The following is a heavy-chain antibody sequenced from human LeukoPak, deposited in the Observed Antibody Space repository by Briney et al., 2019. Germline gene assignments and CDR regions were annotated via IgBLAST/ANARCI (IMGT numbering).Heavy chain of an antibody. Sequence: GSLRLSCAASGFTFSSYWMHWVRQAPGKGLVWVSRINSDGSSTSYADSVKGRFTISRDNAKNTLYLQMNSLRAEDTAVYYCAREEMATITYYYGMDVWGQGTTVTVSS. J-gene: IGHJ6*02. D-gene: IGHD5-24*01. CDR3: AREEMATITYYYGMDV. V-gene: IGHV3-74*01. CDR1: GFTFSSYW. CDR2: INSDGSST.